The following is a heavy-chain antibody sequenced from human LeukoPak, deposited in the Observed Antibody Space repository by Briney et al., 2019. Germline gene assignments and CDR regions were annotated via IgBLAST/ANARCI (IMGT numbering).Heavy chain of an antibody. D-gene: IGHD2-2*01. Sequence: GSLRLSCAASGFTFSSYSMNWVRQAPGKGLEWVSSISSSSSYIYYADSVKGRFTISRDNAKNSLYLQMNSLRAEDTAVYYCARERYCSSTSCLNWFDPWGQGTLVTVSS. V-gene: IGHV3-21*01. CDR3: ARERYCSSTSCLNWFDP. J-gene: IGHJ5*02. CDR1: GFTFSSYS. CDR2: ISSSSSYI.